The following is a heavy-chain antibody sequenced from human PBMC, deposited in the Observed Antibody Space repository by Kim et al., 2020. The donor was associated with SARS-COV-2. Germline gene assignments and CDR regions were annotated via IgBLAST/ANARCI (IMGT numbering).Heavy chain of an antibody. V-gene: IGHV4-59*13. CDR3: ARDSYYYDSSGYVGWFDP. Sequence: SETLSLTCTVSGGSISSYYWSWIRQPPGKGLEWIGYIYYSGSTNYNPSLKSRVTISVDTSKNQFSLKLSSVTAADTAVYYCARDSYYYDSSGYVGWFDPWGQGTLVTVSS. CDR2: IYYSGST. CDR1: GGSISSYY. D-gene: IGHD3-22*01. J-gene: IGHJ5*02.